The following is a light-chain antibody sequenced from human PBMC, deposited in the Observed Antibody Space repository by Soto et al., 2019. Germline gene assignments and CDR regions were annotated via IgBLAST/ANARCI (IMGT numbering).Light chain of an antibody. CDR3: QQYDDWLRLT. V-gene: IGKV3D-15*01. J-gene: IGKJ4*01. CDR2: GAS. Sequence: EIVLTQSPGTLSLSPGERATLSCRASQSVSSHLAWYQQRPGQAPRLLIFGASYRAAGIPARFSGSGSGTEFNLTISSLQSEDFAVYFCQQYDDWLRLTFGGGTKVEIK. CDR1: QSVSSH.